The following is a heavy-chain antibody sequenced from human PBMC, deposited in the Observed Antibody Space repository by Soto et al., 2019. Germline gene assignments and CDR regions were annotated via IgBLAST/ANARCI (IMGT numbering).Heavy chain of an antibody. V-gene: IGHV4-31*03. CDR1: GGSISSGGYY. D-gene: IGHD6-13*01. Sequence: TLSLTCTVSGGSISSGGYYWSWIRQHPGKGLEWIGYIYYSGSTYYNPSLKSRVTISVDTSKNQFSLKLSSVTAADTAVYYCARDPAAGNNWFDPWGQGTLVTVSS. J-gene: IGHJ5*02. CDR2: IYYSGST. CDR3: ARDPAAGNNWFDP.